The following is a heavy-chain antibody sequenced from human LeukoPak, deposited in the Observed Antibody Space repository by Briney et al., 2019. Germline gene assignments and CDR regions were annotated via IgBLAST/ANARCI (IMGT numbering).Heavy chain of an antibody. J-gene: IGHJ4*02. CDR1: GFTFSRFE. V-gene: IGHV3-48*03. D-gene: IGHD6-13*01. CDR3: ARDRGIAAAGIGN. CDR2: ISSSGTTI. Sequence: GGSLRLSCAASGFTFSRFELTWVRQAPGKGLEWISYISSSGTTIYYADSVKGRFTISRDNAKNSLYLQMNSLRAEDTAVYYCARDRGIAAAGIGNWGQGTLVTVSS.